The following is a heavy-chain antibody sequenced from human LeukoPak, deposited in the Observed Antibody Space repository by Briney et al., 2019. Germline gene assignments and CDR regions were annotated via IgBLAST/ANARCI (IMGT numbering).Heavy chain of an antibody. Sequence: GGSLRLSCAASGFTFSSYWMSWVRQAPGKGLEWVANIKQDGSEKYYVDSVKGRFTISRDNAKNSLYLQMNSLRAEDTAVYYCARVGVVVDYYYGMDVWGQGTTVTVSS. CDR1: GFTFSSYW. CDR2: IKQDGSEK. CDR3: ARVGVVVDYYYGMDV. D-gene: IGHD2-15*01. V-gene: IGHV3-7*01. J-gene: IGHJ6*02.